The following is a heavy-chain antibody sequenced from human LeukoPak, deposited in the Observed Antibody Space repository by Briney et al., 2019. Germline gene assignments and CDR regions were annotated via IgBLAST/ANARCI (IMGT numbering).Heavy chain of an antibody. Sequence: ASVKVSCKASGYTFTSYGISWVRQAPGQGLEWMGWISAYNGNTNYAQKLQGRVTMITDTPTSTVYMELRSLTSDDTAVYYCARAAFGDPTYYFDYWGQGTLVTVSS. CDR1: GYTFTSYG. CDR2: ISAYNGNT. V-gene: IGHV1-18*01. J-gene: IGHJ4*02. D-gene: IGHD3-10*01. CDR3: ARAAFGDPTYYFDY.